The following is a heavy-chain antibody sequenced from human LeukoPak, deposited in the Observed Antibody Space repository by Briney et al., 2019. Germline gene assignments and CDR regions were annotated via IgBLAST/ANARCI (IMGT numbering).Heavy chain of an antibody. V-gene: IGHV1-69*10. Sequence: SVKVSCKASGGTFSSYAISWVRQAPGQGLEWMGGIIPILGIANYAQKFQGRVTITADKSTSTAYMELSSLRSEDTAVYYCARAPGYSSSWGAFDIWGQGTMVTVSS. D-gene: IGHD6-13*01. J-gene: IGHJ3*02. CDR3: ARAPGYSSSWGAFDI. CDR1: GGTFSSYA. CDR2: IIPILGIA.